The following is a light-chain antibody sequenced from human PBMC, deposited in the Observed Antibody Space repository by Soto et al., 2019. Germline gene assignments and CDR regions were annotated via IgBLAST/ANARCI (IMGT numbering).Light chain of an antibody. CDR3: QQYNNWPRT. CDR1: QSLGGS. J-gene: IGKJ1*01. CDR2: GAS. Sequence: IVMTPSPATLSVSPGERATLSFRASQSLGGSLAWYQQKTGQAPRLLIYGASSRATGIPARLSDSGSGTELNLTISRLQSEDSAVYFCQQYNNWPRTCGQGTKVDIK. V-gene: IGKV3-15*01.